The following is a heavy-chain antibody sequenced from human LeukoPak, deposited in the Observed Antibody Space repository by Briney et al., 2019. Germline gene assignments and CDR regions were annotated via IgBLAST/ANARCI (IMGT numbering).Heavy chain of an antibody. CDR2: IYYSGST. CDR1: GGSISNYY. V-gene: IGHV4-39*01. D-gene: IGHD3-10*01. Sequence: PSETLFLTCTVSGGSISNYYWGWIRQPPGEGLEWIGSIYYSGSTYYNPSLKSRVTISVDTSKNQFSLKLNSVTAADTAVYYCARNRYYYGSGNYGVPNWFDPWGQGTLVTVSS. CDR3: ARNRYYYGSGNYGVPNWFDP. J-gene: IGHJ5*02.